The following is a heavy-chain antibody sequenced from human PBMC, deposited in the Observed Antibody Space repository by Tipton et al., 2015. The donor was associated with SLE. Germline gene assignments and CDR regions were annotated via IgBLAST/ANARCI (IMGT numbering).Heavy chain of an antibody. J-gene: IGHJ4*02. Sequence: GSLRLSCEVSDFIFSRYWMSWVRQAPGKGLEWVANIDQEGSEKYYVDSVKGRFTISRDNAKNSLYLQMNSLRVEDTAMYYCAKDLRHGGTPFVDYWGQGTLVTVSS. D-gene: IGHD1-1*01. CDR2: IDQEGSEK. V-gene: IGHV3-7*01. CDR3: AKDLRHGGTPFVDY. CDR1: DFIFSRYW.